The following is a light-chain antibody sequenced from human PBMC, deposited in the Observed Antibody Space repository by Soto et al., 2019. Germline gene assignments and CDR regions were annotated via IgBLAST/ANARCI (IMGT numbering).Light chain of an antibody. CDR3: SLYTSENAYV. Sequence: QSALTQPASVSGSPGQSITISCTGTSSDVGAYNYVSWYQQYPGKAPKVIIFEVRKRPSGVSNRFSGSKSGDTASLTISGLQAEDEADYYCSLYTSENAYVFGTGTKLTVL. J-gene: IGLJ1*01. CDR2: EVR. V-gene: IGLV2-14*01. CDR1: SSDVGAYNY.